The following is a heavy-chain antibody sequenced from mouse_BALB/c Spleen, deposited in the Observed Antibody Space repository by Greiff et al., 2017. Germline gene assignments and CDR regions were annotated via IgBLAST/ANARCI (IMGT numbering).Heavy chain of an antibody. D-gene: IGHD2-10*01. CDR1: GFTFSSYA. CDR2: ISSGGSYT. Sequence: EVMLVESGGGLVKPGGSLKLSCAASGFTFSSYAMSWVRQTPEKRLEWVATISSGGSYTYYPDSVKGRFTISRDNAKNNLYLQMSSLKSEDTAMYYCARDPYYGNYFDYWGQGTTLTVSS. J-gene: IGHJ2*01. CDR3: ARDPYYGNYFDY. V-gene: IGHV5-9-1*01.